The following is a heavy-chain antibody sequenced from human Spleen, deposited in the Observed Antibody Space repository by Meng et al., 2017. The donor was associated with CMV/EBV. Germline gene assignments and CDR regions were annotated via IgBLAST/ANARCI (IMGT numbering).Heavy chain of an antibody. CDR1: GGSFSGYY. J-gene: IGHJ4*02. CDR2: INHSGST. V-gene: IGHV4-34*01. D-gene: IGHD6-19*01. CDR3: ATDGAGYTSGWSSFEY. Sequence: SQTLSLTCAVYGGSFSGYYWSWIRQPPGKGLEWIGEINHSGSTNYNPSLKSRVTISVDTSKNQFSLSLKSVTAADTAVYYCATDGAGYTSGWSSFEYWGQGTLVTVSS.